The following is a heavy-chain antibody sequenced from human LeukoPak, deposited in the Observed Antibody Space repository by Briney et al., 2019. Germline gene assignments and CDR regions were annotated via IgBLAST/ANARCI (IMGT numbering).Heavy chain of an antibody. CDR2: ISGSGGST. V-gene: IGHV3-23*01. J-gene: IGHJ4*02. CDR3: AKETGYSSSWYGYYFDY. D-gene: IGHD6-13*01. CDR1: GFTFSSYA. Sequence: GGSLRLSCAASGFTFSSYAMSWVRQAPGKGLEWVSAISGSGGSTYYADSVKGRFTISRDNSKNTLYPQMNSLRAEDTAVYYCAKETGYSSSWYGYYFDYWGQGTLVTVSS.